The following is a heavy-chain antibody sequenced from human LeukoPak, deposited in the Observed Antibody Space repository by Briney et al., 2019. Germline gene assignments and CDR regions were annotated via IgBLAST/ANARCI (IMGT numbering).Heavy chain of an antibody. CDR1: GFTFNTYW. J-gene: IGHJ4*02. CDR3: ARDPVRRDSY. Sequence: GGSLRLSCAASGFTFNTYWMHWVRHAPGKGLVWVSHINPDGSQTNYADSVTGRFTISRDNAKNTLYLQMNSLRAEDTAVYYCARDPVRRDSYWGQGTLVTVSS. V-gene: IGHV3-74*01. CDR2: INPDGSQT. D-gene: IGHD3-10*01.